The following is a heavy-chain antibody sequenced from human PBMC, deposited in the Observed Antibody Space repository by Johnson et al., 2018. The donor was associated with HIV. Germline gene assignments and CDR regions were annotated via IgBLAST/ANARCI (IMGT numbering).Heavy chain of an antibody. J-gene: IGHJ3*02. Sequence: VQLVESGGGLVQPGGSLRLSCTASGFTVSSNYMSWVRQASGKGLEWVGRIRSKTDGGTKDYTAPVKGRFTISRDNSKHALFLQMNSLSAEDTALYYGARARGDACDIWGKGRMVTVSS. CDR2: IRSKTDGGTK. V-gene: IGHV3-15*01. CDR3: ARARGDACDI. CDR1: GFTVSSNY.